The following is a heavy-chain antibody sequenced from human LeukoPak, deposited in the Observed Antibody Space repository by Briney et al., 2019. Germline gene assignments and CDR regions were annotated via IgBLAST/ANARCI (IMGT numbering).Heavy chain of an antibody. CDR1: GFTFSSYA. CDR2: INHSGNT. V-gene: IGHV4-34*01. J-gene: IGHJ6*03. CDR3: ARGLRFIQGPGYYYMDV. D-gene: IGHD3-16*02. Sequence: GSLRLSCAASGFTFSSYAMSWIRQTPGKGLEWIGEINHSGNTNYNPSLESRVTISADTSKNQFSLNLGSVTAADTAIYYCARGLRFIQGPGYYYMDVWGKGTTVTVSS.